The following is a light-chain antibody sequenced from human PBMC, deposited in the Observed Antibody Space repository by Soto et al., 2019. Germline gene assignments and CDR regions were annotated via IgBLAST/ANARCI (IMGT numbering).Light chain of an antibody. Sequence: EIVLTQSPATVSLSPGERATLSCRASPSVSSYLAWYQHKPGQAPRLLMYDASNRATGIPARFSGSGSGTDFTLTISSLEPEDFAIYYCQQRSNWPWTFGQGTKVEIK. CDR1: PSVSSY. J-gene: IGKJ1*01. V-gene: IGKV3-11*01. CDR3: QQRSNWPWT. CDR2: DAS.